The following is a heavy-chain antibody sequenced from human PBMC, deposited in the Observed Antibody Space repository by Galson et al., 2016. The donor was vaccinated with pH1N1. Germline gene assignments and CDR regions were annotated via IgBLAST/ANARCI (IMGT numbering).Heavy chain of an antibody. J-gene: IGHJ4*02. CDR2: IDWGDEK. V-gene: IGHV2-70*20. CDR3: ARFTYGDYTTYFDY. D-gene: IGHD4-17*01. Sequence: PALVKPTQTLTLTCTFSGFSLSTSGTCVSWVRQPPGKALEWLALIDWGDEKYYSTSLKTRLTISKDTSKNQVVLTMTNMDPVDTATYYCARFTYGDYTTYFDYWGQGTLVTVSS. CDR1: GFSLSTSGTC.